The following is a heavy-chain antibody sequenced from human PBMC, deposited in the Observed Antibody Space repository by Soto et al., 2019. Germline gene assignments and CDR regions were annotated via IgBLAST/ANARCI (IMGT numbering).Heavy chain of an antibody. CDR3: ARVAVPSSYCSGGSCYSGWFDP. V-gene: IGHV1-46*01. D-gene: IGHD2-15*01. Sequence: VASVKVSCKASGCTFTSYYMHWVRQAPGQGLEWMGIINPSGGSTSYAQKFQGRVTMTRDTSTSTVYMELSSLRSEDTAVYYCARVAVPSSYCSGGSCYSGWFDPWGQGTLVTVSS. CDR1: GCTFTSYY. CDR2: INPSGGST. J-gene: IGHJ5*02.